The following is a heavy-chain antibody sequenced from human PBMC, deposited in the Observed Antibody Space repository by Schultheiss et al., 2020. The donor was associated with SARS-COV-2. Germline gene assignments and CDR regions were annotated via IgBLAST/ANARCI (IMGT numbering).Heavy chain of an antibody. J-gene: IGHJ4*02. D-gene: IGHD2-15*01. CDR1: GFTVSSNY. CDR3: ARTKSHRGDYVSY. V-gene: IGHV3-66*01. Sequence: GGSLRLSCAASGFTVSSNYMSWVRQAPGKGLEWVSVIYSGGSTYYADSVKGRFTISRDNAKNSLYLQMNSLRAEDTAVYYCARTKSHRGDYVSYWGQGTLVTVSS. CDR2: IYSGGST.